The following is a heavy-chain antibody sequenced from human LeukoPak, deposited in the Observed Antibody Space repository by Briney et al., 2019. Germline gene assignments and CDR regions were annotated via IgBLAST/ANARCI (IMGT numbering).Heavy chain of an antibody. V-gene: IGHV3-21*01. CDR2: ISSSSSYI. D-gene: IGHD3-22*01. Sequence: PGRSLRLSCAASGFTFSSYSMNWVRQAPGKGLEWVSSISSSSSYIYYADSVKGRFTISRDNAKNSLYLQMNSLRAEDTAVYYCARVGYYYDSSGYFDYWGQGTLVTVSS. CDR1: GFTFSSYS. J-gene: IGHJ4*02. CDR3: ARVGYYYDSSGYFDY.